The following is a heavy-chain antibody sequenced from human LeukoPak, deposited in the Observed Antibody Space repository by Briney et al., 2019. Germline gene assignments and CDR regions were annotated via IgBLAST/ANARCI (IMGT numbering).Heavy chain of an antibody. D-gene: IGHD6-13*01. Sequence: PSETLSLTCTVSGDSVSGYYGSWIRQPPGKGLEWIGYFYTSANTNYNPSLKSRVTMSVDTSKNQFSLKLTSVTAADTAVYYCARFTKDSSSSSGYYFDYWGQGTLVTVSS. CDR3: ARFTKDSSSSSGYYFDY. V-gene: IGHV4-4*09. J-gene: IGHJ4*02. CDR2: FYTSANT. CDR1: GDSVSGYY.